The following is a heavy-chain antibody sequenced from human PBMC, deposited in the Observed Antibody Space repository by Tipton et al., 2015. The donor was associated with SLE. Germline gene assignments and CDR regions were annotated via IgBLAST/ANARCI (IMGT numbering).Heavy chain of an antibody. Sequence: SLRLSCAASGFIVSSSYMSWVRQAPGKGLDWVSVIYGGGNTVYAGPVKGRFTISRDNSKNTLSLQMNSLRLEDTAVYYCARAPPNDILTGSGMDVWGQGTTVTVSS. D-gene: IGHD3-9*01. V-gene: IGHV3-53*05. CDR2: IYGGGNT. CDR3: ARAPPNDILTGSGMDV. J-gene: IGHJ6*02. CDR1: GFIVSSSY.